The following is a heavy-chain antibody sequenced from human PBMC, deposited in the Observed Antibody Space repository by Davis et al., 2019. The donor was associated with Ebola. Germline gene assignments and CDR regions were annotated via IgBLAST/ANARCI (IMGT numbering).Heavy chain of an antibody. V-gene: IGHV4-59*12. CDR3: ARRAGDFWSGYYPYYMDV. CDR1: GGSISSYY. CDR2: IYYSGST. J-gene: IGHJ6*03. D-gene: IGHD3-3*01. Sequence: PGGSLRLSCTVSGGSISSYYWSWIRQPPGKGLEWIGYIYYSGSTNYNPSLKSRVTISVDTSKNQFSLKLSSVTAADTAVYYCARRAGDFWSGYYPYYMDVWGKGTTVTVSS.